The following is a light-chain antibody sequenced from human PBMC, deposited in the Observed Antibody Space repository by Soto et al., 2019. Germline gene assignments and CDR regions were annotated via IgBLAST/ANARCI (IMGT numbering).Light chain of an antibody. V-gene: IGKV1-33*01. J-gene: IGKJ5*01. CDR1: QGISNY. Sequence: DIQMTQSPSSLSASVGDRVTITCQASQGISNYLNWYQQKPGKAPKLLIYDASNLETGVPSRFSSSGSSTDFIITISSLQHEDIATYYCQQYDNHPPITFGQGTRLEIK. CDR2: DAS. CDR3: QQYDNHPPIT.